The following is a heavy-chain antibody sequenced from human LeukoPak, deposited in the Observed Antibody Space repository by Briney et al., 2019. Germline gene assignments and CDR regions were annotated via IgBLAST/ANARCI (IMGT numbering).Heavy chain of an antibody. CDR1: GYTFTSYG. Sequence: ASVKVSCKASGYTFTSYGISWVRQAPGQGLEWMGRISAYNGNTNYAQKLQGRVTMTTDTSTSTAYMELRSLRSDDTAVYYCARQDYDYVWGSYRSPSFDYWGQGTLVTVSS. CDR2: ISAYNGNT. V-gene: IGHV1-18*01. D-gene: IGHD3-16*02. CDR3: ARQDYDYVWGSYRSPSFDY. J-gene: IGHJ4*02.